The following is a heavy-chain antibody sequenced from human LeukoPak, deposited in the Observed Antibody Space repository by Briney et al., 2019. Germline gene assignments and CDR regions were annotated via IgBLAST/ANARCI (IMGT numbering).Heavy chain of an antibody. V-gene: IGHV3-53*01. Sequence: PGGSLRLSCAASGFTVSSNYMSWVRQAPGKGLEWVSVIYSGGSTYYADSVKGRFTISRDNSKNTLYLQMNSLRAEDTAVYYCASLYYDILTGPLSFQYMDVWGKGTTVTVSS. J-gene: IGHJ6*03. D-gene: IGHD3-9*01. CDR1: GFTVSSNY. CDR2: IYSGGST. CDR3: ASLYYDILTGPLSFQYMDV.